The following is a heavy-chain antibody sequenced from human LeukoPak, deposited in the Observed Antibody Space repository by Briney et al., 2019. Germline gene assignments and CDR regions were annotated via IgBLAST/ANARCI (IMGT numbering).Heavy chain of an antibody. D-gene: IGHD3-10*01. CDR2: ISGSGGST. CDR1: GSTFSSSA. CDR3: AKDRRYYGSGSLDY. Sequence: GGSLRLSCAASGSTFSSSAMSWVRQAPGKGLEWVSTISGSGGSTYYADSVKGRFTISRDNSKNTLYLQMNSLRAEDTAVYYCAKDRRYYGSGSLDYWGQGTLVTVSS. J-gene: IGHJ4*02. V-gene: IGHV3-23*01.